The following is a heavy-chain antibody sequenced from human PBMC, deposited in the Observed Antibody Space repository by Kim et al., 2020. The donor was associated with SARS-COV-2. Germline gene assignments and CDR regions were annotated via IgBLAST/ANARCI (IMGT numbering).Heavy chain of an antibody. Sequence: SDTLSLTCSVSGVSISSYYWSWIRQPPGKGLEWIGYIYYSGSANYNPSLRSRVTISVDTTKNQFSLKLSSVTAADTAVYYCAGTVRGANFDYWGRGALVTVSS. V-gene: IGHV4-59*08. CDR1: GVSISSYY. J-gene: IGHJ4*02. CDR3: AGTVRGANFDY. D-gene: IGHD3-10*01. CDR2: IYYSGSA.